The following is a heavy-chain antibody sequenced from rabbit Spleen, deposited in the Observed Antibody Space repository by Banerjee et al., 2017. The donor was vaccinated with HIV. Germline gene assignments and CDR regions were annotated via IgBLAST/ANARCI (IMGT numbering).Heavy chain of an antibody. CDR2: IDIASSGFT. J-gene: IGHJ6*01. Sequence: QSLEESGGGLVKLGASLTLTCKASGLDFSGDSYDSYMCWVRQAPGKGLEWIACIDIASSGFTYFASWAKGRFTISKTSSTTVTLQMTSLTAADTATYFCARDTSSSFSSYGMDLWGPGTLVTVS. D-gene: IGHD1-1*01. CDR1: GLDFSGDSY. CDR3: ARDTSSSFSSYGMDL. V-gene: IGHV1S40*01.